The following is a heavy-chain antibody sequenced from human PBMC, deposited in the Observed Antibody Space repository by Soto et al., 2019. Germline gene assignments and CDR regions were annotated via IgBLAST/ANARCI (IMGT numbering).Heavy chain of an antibody. CDR2: IYSGGST. V-gene: IGHV3-53*01. CDR3: ARDPVRAAAEDYYYGMDV. J-gene: IGHJ6*02. D-gene: IGHD6-13*01. Sequence: PGGSLRLSCAASGFTVSSNYMSWVRQAPGKGLEWVSVIYSGGSTYYADSVKGRFTISRDNSKNTLYLQMNSLRAEDTAVYYCARDPVRAAAEDYYYGMDVWGQGTTVTVSS. CDR1: GFTVSSNY.